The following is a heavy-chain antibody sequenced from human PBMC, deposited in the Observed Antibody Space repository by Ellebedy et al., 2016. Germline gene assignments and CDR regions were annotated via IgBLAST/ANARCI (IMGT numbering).Heavy chain of an antibody. CDR2: LNYNGTNT. V-gene: IGHV3-74*01. Sequence: GESLKISCAASGFTFSNYWMNWVRQAPGKGLVWVSRLNYNGTNTRYADPVKGRFTISRDNAKNTLYLQMNSLRVDDTSIYYCARDLGSGLDYWGQGTLVTVSS. CDR1: GFTFSNYW. CDR3: ARDLGSGLDY. J-gene: IGHJ4*02. D-gene: IGHD3-16*01.